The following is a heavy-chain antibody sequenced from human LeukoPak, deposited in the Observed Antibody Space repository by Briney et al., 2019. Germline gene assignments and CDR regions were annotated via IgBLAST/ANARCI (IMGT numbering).Heavy chain of an antibody. CDR1: GFTFSSYG. CDR3: ATGETLDWIAAYYYYISGLY. V-gene: IGHV3-30*03. D-gene: IGHD3-22*01. Sequence: PGRSLTLSCAASGFTFSSYGMHWVRQAPGKGLEWVAVISYDGSNKYYADSVKGRFTISRDNSKNTLYLQMNSLRADETAVYYCATGETLDWIAAYYYYISGLYCGQGTLVTVSS. CDR2: ISYDGSNK. J-gene: IGHJ4*02.